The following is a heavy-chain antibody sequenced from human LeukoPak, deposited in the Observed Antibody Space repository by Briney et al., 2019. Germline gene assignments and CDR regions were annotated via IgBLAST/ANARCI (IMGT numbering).Heavy chain of an antibody. CDR2: VYYSGST. CDR3: ASYSSGLYYFDY. J-gene: IGHJ4*02. Sequence: ETLSLTCTVSGASISSSSSCWGWIRQPPGKSLEWIGTVYYSGSTNYNPSLKSRVTISVDTSKNQFSLKLSSVTAADTAVYYCASYSSGLYYFDYWGQGTLVTVSS. V-gene: IGHV4-39*07. D-gene: IGHD6-19*01. CDR1: GASISSSSSC.